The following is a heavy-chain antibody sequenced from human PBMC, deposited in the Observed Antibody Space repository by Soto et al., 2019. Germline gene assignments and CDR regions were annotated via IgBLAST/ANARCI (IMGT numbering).Heavy chain of an antibody. V-gene: IGHV4-61*01. CDR2: IYYSGSR. CDR3: ARVVGQAYYDILTGYYPTPYYYYGMDV. CDR1: GGSVSSGSYY. Sequence: PSETLSLTCTVSGGSVSSGSYYWSWIRQPPGKGLEWIGYIYYSGSRNSNPSLKSRVTLSVDKSKNQFSLKLSSVTAADTAVYYCARVVGQAYYDILTGYYPTPYYYYGMDVWGQGTTVTVSS. J-gene: IGHJ6*02. D-gene: IGHD3-9*01.